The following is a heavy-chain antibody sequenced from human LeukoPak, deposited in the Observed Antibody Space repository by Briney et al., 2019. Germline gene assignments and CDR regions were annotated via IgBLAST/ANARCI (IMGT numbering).Heavy chain of an antibody. D-gene: IGHD6-6*01. CDR3: ARVTYSSASMSLDGFDI. CDR2: IYTSGST. CDR1: GGSISSYY. J-gene: IGHJ3*02. Sequence: SETLSLTCTVSGGSISSYYWSWIRQPAGKGLEWIGRIYTSGSTNYNPSLNSRVTMSVDTSKNQFSLKLSSVTAADTAVYYCARVTYSSASMSLDGFDIRGQGTMVTVSS. V-gene: IGHV4-4*07.